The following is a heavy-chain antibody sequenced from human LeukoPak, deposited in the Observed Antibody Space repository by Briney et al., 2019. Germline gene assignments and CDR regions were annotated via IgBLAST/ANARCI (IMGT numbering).Heavy chain of an antibody. V-gene: IGHV3-30-3*01. Sequence: GGSLRLSCAASGFTFSDYYMSWIRQAPGKGLEWVAVISYDGSNKYYADSVKGRFTISRGNSKNTLYLQMNSLRVEDTAVYYCARDLGKGLRYFDWLYYFDYWGQGTLVTVSS. D-gene: IGHD3-9*01. CDR2: ISYDGSNK. CDR3: ARDLGKGLRYFDWLYYFDY. CDR1: GFTFSDYY. J-gene: IGHJ4*02.